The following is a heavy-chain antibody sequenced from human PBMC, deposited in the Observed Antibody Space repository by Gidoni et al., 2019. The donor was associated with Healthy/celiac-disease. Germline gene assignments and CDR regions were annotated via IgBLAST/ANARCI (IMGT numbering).Heavy chain of an antibody. D-gene: IGHD2-2*01. J-gene: IGHJ5*02. CDR3: ARDVPARWGNWFDP. V-gene: IGHV3-53*01. Sequence: GRFTISRDNSKNTLYLQMNSLRAEDTAVYYCARDVPARWGNWFDPWGQGTLVTVSS.